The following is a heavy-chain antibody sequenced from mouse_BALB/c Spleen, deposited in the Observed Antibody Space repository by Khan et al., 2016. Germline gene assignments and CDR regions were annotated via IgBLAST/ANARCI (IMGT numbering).Heavy chain of an antibody. CDR3: ARAGDYHDDAMDY. CDR1: EYTFTNYG. CDR2: INTNTGEP. J-gene: IGHJ4*01. Sequence: QIQLVQSGPELKKPGETVKISCKASEYTFTNYGMNWVKQAPGKGLKWMGWINTNTGEPTYAEEFKGRFAFSLEASASTAYLQINNLKNEDSATYCDARAGDYHDDAMDYWGQGTSVTVSS. D-gene: IGHD2-13*01. V-gene: IGHV9-3*02.